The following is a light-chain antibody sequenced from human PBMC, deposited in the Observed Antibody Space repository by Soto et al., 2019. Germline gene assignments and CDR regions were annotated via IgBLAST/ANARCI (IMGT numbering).Light chain of an antibody. CDR1: QSVSSSY. J-gene: IGKJ3*01. Sequence: EIVLTQSPGTLSLSPGERATLSCRASQSVSSSYLAWYQQKPCQAPRLLIYGASSRATGIPDRFSGSGSGTDFTLTISRLEPEDFAVYSCQQYGSSPLFTFGPGTKVDIK. V-gene: IGKV3-20*01. CDR3: QQYGSSPLFT. CDR2: GAS.